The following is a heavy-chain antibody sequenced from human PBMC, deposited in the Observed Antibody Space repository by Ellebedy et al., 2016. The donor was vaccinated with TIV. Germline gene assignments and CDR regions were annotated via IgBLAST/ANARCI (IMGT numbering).Heavy chain of an antibody. V-gene: IGHV4-59*06. CDR2: IYYSGST. D-gene: IGHD4-17*01. CDR3: LRSYGDYRTFDY. J-gene: IGHJ4*02. CDR1: GGSFSGYY. Sequence: MPSETLSLTCAVYGGSFSGYYWSWIRQPPGKGLEWIGYIYYSGSTYYNPSLKSRVTISVDTSKNQFSLKLSSVTAADTAVYYCLRSYGDYRTFDYWGQGTLVTVSS.